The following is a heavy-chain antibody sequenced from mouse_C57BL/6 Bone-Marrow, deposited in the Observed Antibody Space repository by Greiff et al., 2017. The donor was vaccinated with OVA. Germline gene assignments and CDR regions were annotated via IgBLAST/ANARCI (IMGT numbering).Heavy chain of an antibody. Sequence: QVTLKVSGPGILQPSQTLSLTCSFSGFSLSTFGLGVGWIRQPSGKGLEWLAHIWWADDKYYNPALKSRLTLSKDTSKNQVFLKIANVDTADTATYYCARINDGYYDWFAYWGQGTLVTVSA. V-gene: IGHV8-8*01. CDR2: IWWADDK. D-gene: IGHD2-3*01. CDR3: ARINDGYYDWFAY. CDR1: GFSLSTFGLG. J-gene: IGHJ3*01.